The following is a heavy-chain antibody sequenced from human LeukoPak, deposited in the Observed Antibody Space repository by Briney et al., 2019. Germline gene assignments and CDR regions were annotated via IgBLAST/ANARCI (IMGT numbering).Heavy chain of an antibody. CDR3: ARSISMIRGAIRDAFDI. CDR2: ISPYNANT. D-gene: IGHD3-10*01. J-gene: IGHJ3*02. Sequence: ASVKVSCKASGYTFRDYGIGWVRQAPGQGLEWMGWISPYNANTNYAQKLQGRVTMTTDAPTSTAYMELRSLRSDDTAVYYCARSISMIRGAIRDAFDIWGQGTMVTVSS. CDR1: GYTFRDYG. V-gene: IGHV1-18*01.